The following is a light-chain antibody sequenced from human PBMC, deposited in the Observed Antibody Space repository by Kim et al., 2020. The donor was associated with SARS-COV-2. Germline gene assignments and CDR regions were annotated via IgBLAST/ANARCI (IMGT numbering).Light chain of an antibody. J-gene: IGLJ2*01. CDR3: CSYSGTWV. CDR1: SSGVGGYEY. CDR2: DVS. V-gene: IGLV2-11*01. Sequence: QSALTQPRSVSGSPGQSVTISCTGTSSGVGGYEYVSWYQHHPGKAPKVVIYDVSRRPSGVPRRFSGSKSANTASLTISGLQADDEADYYFCSYSGTWVFGGGTQLTVL.